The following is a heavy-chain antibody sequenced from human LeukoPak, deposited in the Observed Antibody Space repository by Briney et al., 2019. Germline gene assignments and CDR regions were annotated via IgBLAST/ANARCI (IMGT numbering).Heavy chain of an antibody. V-gene: IGHV3-33*01. CDR2: IWYDGSNK. J-gene: IGHJ4*02. CDR3: ARECSTRAMVKPIHFDY. D-gene: IGHD5-18*01. CDR1: GFTFSSYA. Sequence: GGSLRLSCAASGFTFSSYAMHWVRQAPGKGLEWVAVIWYDGSNKYYADSVKGRFTICRDNSKNTLYLQMNRLRAEDTAVYYCARECSTRAMVKPIHFDYWGQGTLVTVSS.